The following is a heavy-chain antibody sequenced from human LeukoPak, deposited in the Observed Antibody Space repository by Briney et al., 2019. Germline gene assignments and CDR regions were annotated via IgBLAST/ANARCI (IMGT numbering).Heavy chain of an antibody. V-gene: IGHV3-7*01. CDR1: GFTVSSNY. J-gene: IGHJ5*02. CDR3: ARWLITMVRGAKNWFDP. D-gene: IGHD3-10*01. CDR2: IKQDGSEK. Sequence: GGSLRLSCAASGFTVSSNYMSWVRQAPGKGLEWVANIKQDGSEKYYVDSVKGRFTISRDNAKNSLYLQMNSLRAEDTAVYYCARWLITMVRGAKNWFDPWGQGTLVTVSS.